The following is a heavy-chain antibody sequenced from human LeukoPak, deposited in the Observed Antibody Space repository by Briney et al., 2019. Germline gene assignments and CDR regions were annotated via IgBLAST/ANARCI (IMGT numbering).Heavy chain of an antibody. CDR1: GGIFSSYA. CDR2: IIPILGIA. J-gene: IGHJ5*02. D-gene: IGHD1-26*01. CDR3: ARAVSDWFDP. Sequence: SVKVSCKASGGIFSSYAISWVRQAPGQGLEWMGRIIPILGIANYAQKFQGRVTITADKSTSTAYMELSSLRSEDTAVYYCARAVSDWFDPWGQGTLVTVSS. V-gene: IGHV1-69*04.